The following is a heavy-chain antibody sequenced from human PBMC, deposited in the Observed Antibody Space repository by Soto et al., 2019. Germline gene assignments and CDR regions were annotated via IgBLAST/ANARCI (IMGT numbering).Heavy chain of an antibody. CDR1: GFTFSSYS. V-gene: IGHV3-21*01. J-gene: IGHJ6*02. CDR2: ISSSSSYI. D-gene: IGHD5-12*01. Sequence: EVQLVESGGGLVKPGGSLRLSCAASGFTFSSYSMNWVRQAPGKGLEWVSSISSSSSYIYYADSVKGRFTISRDNANNSLYMQMNSLRAEDTAVYYCARVWVSGIVATIDYYYYGMDVWGQGTTVTVSS. CDR3: ARVWVSGIVATIDYYYYGMDV.